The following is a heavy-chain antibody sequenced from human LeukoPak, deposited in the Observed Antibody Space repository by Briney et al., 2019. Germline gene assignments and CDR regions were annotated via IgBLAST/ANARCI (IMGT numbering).Heavy chain of an antibody. CDR1: GYTFTSYD. CDR2: MNPNSGNT. J-gene: IGHJ5*02. Sequence: ASVKVSRKASGYTFTSYDINWVRQATGQGLEWMGWMNPNSGNTGYAQKFQGRVTITRNTSISTAYMELSSLRSEDTAVYYCAGLAYCSSTSCYGFDPWGQGTLVTVSS. CDR3: AGLAYCSSTSCYGFDP. V-gene: IGHV1-8*03. D-gene: IGHD2-2*01.